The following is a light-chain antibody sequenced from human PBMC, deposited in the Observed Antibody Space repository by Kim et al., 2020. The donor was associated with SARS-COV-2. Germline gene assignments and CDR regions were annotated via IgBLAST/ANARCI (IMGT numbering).Light chain of an antibody. Sequence: SYELTQPPSVSVAPGKTARMTCGGDNIGTKSVHWYQQKPGQAPVLVVYDDSDRPSGIPERFSGSNSGNTATLTISRVEAVDEADYFCQVLDSSGDHVVFGGGTQLTVL. J-gene: IGLJ2*01. CDR1: NIGTKS. CDR2: DDS. V-gene: IGLV3-21*03. CDR3: QVLDSSGDHVV.